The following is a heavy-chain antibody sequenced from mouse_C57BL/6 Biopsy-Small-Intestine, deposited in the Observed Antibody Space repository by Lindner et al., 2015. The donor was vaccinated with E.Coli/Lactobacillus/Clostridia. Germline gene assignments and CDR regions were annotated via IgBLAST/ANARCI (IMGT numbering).Heavy chain of an antibody. CDR3: AREGFYDGYPAWFAY. CDR1: GYSFTGYN. V-gene: IGHV1-39*01. CDR2: ISPYYGRT. J-gene: IGHJ3*01. Sequence: LQESGAGTGEAWGFSEISCKASGYSFTGYNMNWVKQSHGKSLEWIGNISPYYGRTNYNQNFKDQATLTVDKSSNTAYMQLNSLTSEDSAVYYCAREGFYDGYPAWFAYWGQGDSGHCLC. D-gene: IGHD2-3*01.